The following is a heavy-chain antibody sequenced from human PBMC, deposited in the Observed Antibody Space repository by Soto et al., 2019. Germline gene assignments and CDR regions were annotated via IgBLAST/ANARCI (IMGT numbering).Heavy chain of an antibody. CDR1: GGSISSYY. Sequence: QVQLQESGPGLVKPSETLSLTCTVSGGSISSYYWNWIRQPPGKGLEWIGYIYYSGSTNYNPSLKSQVTISVDTSKNQFSLKLSSVTAADTAVYYCARVSRSWTDAFDIWGQGTMVTVSS. D-gene: IGHD6-13*01. V-gene: IGHV4-59*01. CDR3: ARVSRSWTDAFDI. CDR2: IYYSGST. J-gene: IGHJ3*02.